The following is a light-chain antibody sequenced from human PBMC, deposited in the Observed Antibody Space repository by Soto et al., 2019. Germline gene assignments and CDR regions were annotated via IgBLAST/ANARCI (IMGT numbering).Light chain of an antibody. V-gene: IGKV1-5*03. CDR1: QTISSW. CDR2: KAS. Sequence: DIQMTQSPSTLSGSVGDRVTITCRASQTISSWLAWYQQKPGKAPKLLIYKASTLKSGVPSRFSGSGSGTEFTLTISSLQPEDFATYYCQQSYDMPWTFGQGTKVDIK. CDR3: QQSYDMPWT. J-gene: IGKJ1*01.